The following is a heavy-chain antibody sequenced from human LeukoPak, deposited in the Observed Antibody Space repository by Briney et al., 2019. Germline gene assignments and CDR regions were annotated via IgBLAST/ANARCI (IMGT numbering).Heavy chain of an antibody. CDR1: GFTFSDYY. CDR2: ISSSGSTI. CDR3: ARVLGSSWYDLAFDY. Sequence: PGGSLRLSCAASGFTFSDYYMSWIRQAPGKGLEWVSYISSSGSTIYYADSVKGRFTISRDNAKNSLYLQMNSLRAEDTAVYYCARVLGSSWYDLAFDYWGQGTLVTVSS. D-gene: IGHD6-13*01. V-gene: IGHV3-11*01. J-gene: IGHJ4*02.